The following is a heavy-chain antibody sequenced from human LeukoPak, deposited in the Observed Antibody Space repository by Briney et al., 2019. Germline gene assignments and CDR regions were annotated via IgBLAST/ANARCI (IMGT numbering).Heavy chain of an antibody. CDR2: TRYDGRDK. J-gene: IGHJ4*02. D-gene: IGHD3-9*01. CDR3: ASGPGYYPAMPTLFES. Sequence: PGGSLRLSCAASGFTFSSYGMHWVRQAPGKGLEWVSFTRYDGRDKYYADSVKGRFTISRDNSKNTLYLQMNSLRVEDTAVYYCASGPGYYPAMPTLFESWGQGTLVTVSS. CDR1: GFTFSSYG. V-gene: IGHV3-30*02.